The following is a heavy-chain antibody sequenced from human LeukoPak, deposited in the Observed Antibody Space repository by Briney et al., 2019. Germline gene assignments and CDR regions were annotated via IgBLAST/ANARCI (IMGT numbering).Heavy chain of an antibody. V-gene: IGHV3-30*02. CDR2: IRYDGGNK. J-gene: IGHJ4*02. CDR1: GFTFSSYG. CDR3: AKDPRAYGSGSPLDY. Sequence: PGGSLRLSCAASGFTFSSYGMHWVRQAPGKGLEWVAFIRYDGGNKYYADSVKGRFTISRDNSKNTLYLQMNSLRAEDTAVYYCAKDPRAYGSGSPLDYWGQGTLVTVSS. D-gene: IGHD3-10*01.